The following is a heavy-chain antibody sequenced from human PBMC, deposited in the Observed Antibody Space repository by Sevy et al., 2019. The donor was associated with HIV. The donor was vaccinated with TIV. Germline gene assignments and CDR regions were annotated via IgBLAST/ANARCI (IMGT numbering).Heavy chain of an antibody. CDR3: ASEIFWSGYYVPPEFDY. V-gene: IGHV3-23*01. CDR1: GFTFSSYA. Sequence: GGSLRLSCAASGFTFSSYAMSWVRQAPGKGLEWVSAISGSGGSTYYADTVKGRFTISRDNSKNTLYLQMNSLRAEDTAVYYCASEIFWSGYYVPPEFDYWGQGTLVTVSS. CDR2: ISGSGGST. J-gene: IGHJ4*02. D-gene: IGHD3-3*01.